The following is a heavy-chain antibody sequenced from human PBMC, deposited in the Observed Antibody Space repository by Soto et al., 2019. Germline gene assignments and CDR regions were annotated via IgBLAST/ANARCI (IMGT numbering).Heavy chain of an antibody. CDR3: ARDPRGVATTFYYGMDV. CDR2: IFYNGIS. J-gene: IGHJ6*02. CDR1: GGSISSGECY. D-gene: IGHD3-3*01. Sequence: PSETLSLTCTVSGGSISSGECYWSWIRQYPGKGLEWIGYIFYNGISYYKPSLRSRTTISLDTSKNQFSLKVTSVTAAGAGVYYCARDPRGVATTFYYGMDVWGQGTTVTVSS. V-gene: IGHV4-31*03.